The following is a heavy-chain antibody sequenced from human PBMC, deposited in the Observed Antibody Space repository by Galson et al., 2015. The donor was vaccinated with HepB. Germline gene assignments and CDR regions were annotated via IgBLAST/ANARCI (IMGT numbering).Heavy chain of an antibody. CDR1: GGSISSYY. D-gene: IGHD6-13*01. V-gene: IGHV4-59*01. J-gene: IGHJ5*02. Sequence: ETLSLTCTVSGGSISSYYWSWIRQPPGKGLEWIGYIYYSGSTNYNPSLKSRVTISVDTSKNQFSLKLSSVTAADTAVYYCARDKVGSSWYVWFDPWGQGTLVTVSS. CDR2: IYYSGST. CDR3: ARDKVGSSWYVWFDP.